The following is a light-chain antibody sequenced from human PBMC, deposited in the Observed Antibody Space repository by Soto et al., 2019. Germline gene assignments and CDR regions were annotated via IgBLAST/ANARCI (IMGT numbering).Light chain of an antibody. CDR2: EGR. CDR1: SSDVGTSDL. CDR3: CSYASGSVV. J-gene: IGLJ7*01. Sequence: QSVLTQPASVSGSPGQSITISCTGTSSDVGTSDLVSWFQQYPGKVPKLMIYEGRKRPSGVSDRFSGSRSGNVASLTISGLQADDEADYYCCSYASGSVVFGGGTQLTVL. V-gene: IGLV2-23*01.